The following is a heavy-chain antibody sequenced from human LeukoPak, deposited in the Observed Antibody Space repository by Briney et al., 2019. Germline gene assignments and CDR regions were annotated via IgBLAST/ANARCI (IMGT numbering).Heavy chain of an antibody. D-gene: IGHD2-2*01. CDR2: ISSSGSMM. V-gene: IGHV3-48*03. CDR3: ARAPGYCSSTSCRYYYYYMDV. J-gene: IGHJ6*03. Sequence: PGGSLRLSCAASGFTFSSYEMNWVRQAPGKGLEWVSYISSSGSMMNYADSVKGRFTISRDNAKNSLNLQMNSLRAEDTALYYCARAPGYCSSTSCRYYYYYMDVWGKGTTVTVSS. CDR1: GFTFSSYE.